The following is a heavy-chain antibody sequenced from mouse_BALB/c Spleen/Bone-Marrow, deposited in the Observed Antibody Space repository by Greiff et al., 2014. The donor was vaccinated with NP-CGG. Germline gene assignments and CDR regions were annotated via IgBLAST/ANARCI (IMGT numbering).Heavy chain of an antibody. J-gene: IGHJ3*01. CDR3: TRGGVYYDYDGAWFAY. D-gene: IGHD2-4*01. V-gene: IGHV1S22*01. CDR1: GYTFTSYW. CDR2: IYPGSGST. Sequence: LKQSGSELARPGASVKLSCKASGYTFTSYWMHWVKQRPGQGLEWIGNIYPGSGSTNYDEKFKSKATLTVDTSSSTAYMRLSSLTSEDSAVYYCTRGGVYYDYDGAWFAYWGQGTLVTVSA.